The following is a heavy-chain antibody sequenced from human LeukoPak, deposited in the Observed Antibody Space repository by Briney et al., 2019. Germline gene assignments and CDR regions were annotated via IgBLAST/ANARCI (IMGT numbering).Heavy chain of an antibody. V-gene: IGHV3-33*01. CDR3: ARPYGGYVDYYFDY. CDR2: IWYDGSNK. D-gene: IGHD5-12*01. CDR1: GITFSNYG. Sequence: GGSLRLSCAASGITFSNYGMHWVRQAPGKGLEWVAVIWYDGSNKYYADSVKGRFTVSRDNSKNTLYLQMNSLRTEDTAVYYCARPYGGYVDYYFDYWGQGTLVTVSS. J-gene: IGHJ4*02.